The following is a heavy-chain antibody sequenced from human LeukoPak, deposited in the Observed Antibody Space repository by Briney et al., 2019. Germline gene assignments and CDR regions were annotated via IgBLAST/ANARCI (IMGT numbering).Heavy chain of an antibody. V-gene: IGHV1-8*01. CDR1: GYTFTSYD. Sequence: ASVKVSCKASGYTFTSYDINWVRQATGQGLEWMGWMNPNSGNTGYAQKFQDRVTMTRNTSISTAYMELSSLRSEDTAVYYCARALYSGYDYAQTNYYYYYYMDVWGKGTTVTISS. CDR3: ARALYSGYDYAQTNYYYYYYMDV. CDR2: MNPNSGNT. J-gene: IGHJ6*03. D-gene: IGHD5-12*01.